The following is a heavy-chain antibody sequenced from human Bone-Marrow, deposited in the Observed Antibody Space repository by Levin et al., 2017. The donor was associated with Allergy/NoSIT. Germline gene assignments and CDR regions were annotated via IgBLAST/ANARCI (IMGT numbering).Heavy chain of an antibody. CDR3: ARLVYDFWSGNEGYYFDY. CDR1: GGSISSSSYY. Sequence: PSETLSLTCTVSGGSISSSSYYWGWIRQPPGKGLEWIGSIYYSGSTYYNPSLKSRVTISVDTSKNQFSLKLSSVTAADTAVYYCARLVYDFWSGNEGYYFDYWGQGTLVTVSS. J-gene: IGHJ4*02. D-gene: IGHD3-3*01. V-gene: IGHV4-39*01. CDR2: IYYSGST.